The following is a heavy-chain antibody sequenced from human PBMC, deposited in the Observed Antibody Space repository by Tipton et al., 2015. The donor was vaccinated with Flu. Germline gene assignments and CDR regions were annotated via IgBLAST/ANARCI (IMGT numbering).Heavy chain of an antibody. CDR1: GFTFSNYG. Sequence: GSLRLSCVASGFTFSNYGLHWVRQAPGTRLEWVALIRHYVTNTYYVDSVRGRFTISRDNSKNTVYLQMNNLRGEDTAVYYCAKDNDPSNVPHYWGQGTLVTVSS. CDR2: IRHYVTNT. V-gene: IGHV3-30*02. D-gene: IGHD1-1*01. J-gene: IGHJ4*02. CDR3: AKDNDPSNVPHY.